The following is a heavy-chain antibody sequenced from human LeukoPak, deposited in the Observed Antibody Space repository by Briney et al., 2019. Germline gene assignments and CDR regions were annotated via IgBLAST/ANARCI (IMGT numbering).Heavy chain of an antibody. Sequence: GESLKISCVGSGFTFAKYAMTCVREAPGKGLEWVSVISGSGNVTYYAESVKGRFTISRDNSKRTLYLQMDSLRADDTAIYYCAKDRAGANWGQGTLVLVSS. CDR1: GFTFAKYA. V-gene: IGHV3-23*01. CDR2: ISGSGNVT. CDR3: AKDRAGAN. J-gene: IGHJ4*02.